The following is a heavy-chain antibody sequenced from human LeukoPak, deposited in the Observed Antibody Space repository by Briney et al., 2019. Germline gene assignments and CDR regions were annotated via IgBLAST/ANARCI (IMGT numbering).Heavy chain of an antibody. CDR1: GYSFTSYW. V-gene: IGHV5-51*01. J-gene: IGHJ4*02. CDR2: IYPGDSDT. CDR3: ARRTDYGDYYFDY. Sequence: GESLKISCKGSGYSFTSYWIAWVRQMPGKGLEWMGIIYPGDSDTRYSPSFQGQVTISADKSISTAYLQWSSLQASDTAMYYCARRTDYGDYYFDYWGQGTLVTVSS. D-gene: IGHD4-17*01.